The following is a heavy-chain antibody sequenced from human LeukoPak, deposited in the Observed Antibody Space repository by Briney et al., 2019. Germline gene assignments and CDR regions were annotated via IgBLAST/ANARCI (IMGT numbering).Heavy chain of an antibody. D-gene: IGHD1-26*01. V-gene: IGHV3-49*04. CDR3: IRNSGTYRGYGMDV. Sequence: GGSLRLSCTASGFPFGDHAMSWVRQAPGKGREWVGFIRTNTNGGTIEYAASVKARFTISRDDSKSIAYLQMNSLKTEDTAVYYCIRNSGTYRGYGMDVWGQGTTVTVSS. CDR1: GFPFGDHA. CDR2: IRTNTNGGTI. J-gene: IGHJ6*02.